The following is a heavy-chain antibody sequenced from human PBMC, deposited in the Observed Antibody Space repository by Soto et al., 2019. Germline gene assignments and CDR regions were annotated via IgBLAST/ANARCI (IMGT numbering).Heavy chain of an antibody. Sequence: SETLSLTCTVSGGSISGYYWSWIRQPPGKGLEWIGYIYYSGTTSYNPSLNSRVTMSVDTSKNQFSLKVNSVTAADTAVYYCARRYGASFDYWGQGTLVTVSS. D-gene: IGHD4-17*01. J-gene: IGHJ4*02. CDR3: ARRYGASFDY. CDR1: GGSISGYY. V-gene: IGHV4-59*01. CDR2: IYYSGTT.